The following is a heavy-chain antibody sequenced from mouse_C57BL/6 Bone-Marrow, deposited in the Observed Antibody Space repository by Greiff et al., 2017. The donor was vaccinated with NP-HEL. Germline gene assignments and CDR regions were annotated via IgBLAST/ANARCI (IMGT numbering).Heavy chain of an antibody. V-gene: IGHV1-20*01. CDR1: GYSFTGYF. D-gene: IGHD2-5*01. J-gene: IGHJ2*01. CDR2: INPYNGDT. Sequence: VQLQQSGPELVKPGDSVKISCKASGYSFTGYFMNWVMQSHGKSLEWIGRINPYNGDTFYNQKFKGKATLTVDKSSSTAHMELRSLTSEDSAVYYCARRSYYSNYGSFDYWGQGTTLTVSS. CDR3: ARRSYYSNYGSFDY.